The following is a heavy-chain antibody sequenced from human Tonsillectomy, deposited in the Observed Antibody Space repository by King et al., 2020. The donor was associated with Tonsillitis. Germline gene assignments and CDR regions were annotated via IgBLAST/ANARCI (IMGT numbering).Heavy chain of an antibody. CDR1: GGSFSGYY. Sequence: VQLQQWGAGLLKPSETLSLPCAVYGGSFSGYYWNWIRQPPGKGLEWIGEINRSGSTNYNPSLKSRVTISVDTSKNQFSLKLSSVTAADTAVYYCARGHLGSSSSLRGLDYWGQGTLVTVSS. V-gene: IGHV4-34*01. CDR3: ARGHLGSSSSLRGLDY. J-gene: IGHJ4*02. CDR2: INRSGST. D-gene: IGHD6-6*01.